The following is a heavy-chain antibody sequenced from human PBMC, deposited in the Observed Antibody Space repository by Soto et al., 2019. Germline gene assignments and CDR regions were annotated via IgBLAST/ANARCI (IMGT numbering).Heavy chain of an antibody. Sequence: GASVKVSCKVSGYTLTELSMHWVRQAPGKGLEWMGGFDPEDGETIYAQKFQGRVTMTEDTSTDTAYMELSSLRSEDTAVYYCAVRPYYYDSSGPYYFDYWGQGTLVTV. J-gene: IGHJ4*02. CDR3: AVRPYYYDSSGPYYFDY. V-gene: IGHV1-24*01. CDR2: FDPEDGET. D-gene: IGHD3-22*01. CDR1: GYTLTELS.